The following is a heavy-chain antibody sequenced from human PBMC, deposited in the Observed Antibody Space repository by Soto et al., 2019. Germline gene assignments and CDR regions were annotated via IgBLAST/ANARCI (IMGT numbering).Heavy chain of an antibody. CDR3: ARAYRPRERFHX. CDR1: GFSISSCGYY. CDR2: IYYSGST. Sequence: SETLSLTCTVSGFSISSCGYYWSWIRQNPGKGLELIGYIYYSGSTYYNPSLKSRVTISVDTSKNQFSLKLSCVTAADTALYYCARAYRPRERFHXWGQVTLLTVSX. V-gene: IGHV4-31*03. J-gene: IGHJ5*02. D-gene: IGHD1-1*01.